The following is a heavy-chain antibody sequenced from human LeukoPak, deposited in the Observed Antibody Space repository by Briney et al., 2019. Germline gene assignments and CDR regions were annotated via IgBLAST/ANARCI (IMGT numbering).Heavy chain of an antibody. V-gene: IGHV1-69*06. CDR2: IIPIFGTA. D-gene: IGHD3-22*01. CDR3: ARDRYYDSSGYYFFDY. CDR1: GGTFSSYA. Sequence: SVKVSCKASGGTFSSYAISWVRQAPGRGLEWMGGIIPIFGTANYAQKFQGRVTITADKSTSTAYMELSSLRSEDTAVYYCARDRYYDSSGYYFFDYWGQGTLVTVSS. J-gene: IGHJ4*02.